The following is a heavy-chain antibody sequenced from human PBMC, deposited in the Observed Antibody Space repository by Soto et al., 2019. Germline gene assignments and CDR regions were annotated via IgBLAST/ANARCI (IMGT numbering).Heavy chain of an antibody. Sequence: GGSLRLSCASSGCTFISYAMHWVRQATGKGLEYVSAISSNGGSTYYANSVKGRFTISRDNSKNTLYLQMGSLRAEDMAVYYCARDANPYYDFWSGSQLNWFDPWGQGTLVTVSS. CDR1: GCTFISYA. J-gene: IGHJ5*02. CDR2: ISSNGGST. CDR3: ARDANPYYDFWSGSQLNWFDP. D-gene: IGHD3-3*01. V-gene: IGHV3-64*01.